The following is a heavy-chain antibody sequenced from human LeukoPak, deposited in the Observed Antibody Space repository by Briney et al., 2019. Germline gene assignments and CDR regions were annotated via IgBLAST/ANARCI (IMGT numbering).Heavy chain of an antibody. Sequence: PGGSLRLSCAASGFTVSSNYMSWVRQAPGKGLEWVSSVSTSGGSTYNVDSVKGRFTISRDNSKNTLHLQMNSLRAEDTALYYCVCYDNAAEYFHYWGQGTLVTVSS. V-gene: IGHV3-23*01. CDR2: VSTSGGST. J-gene: IGHJ1*01. CDR1: GFTVSSNY. D-gene: IGHD3-22*01. CDR3: VCYDNAAEYFHY.